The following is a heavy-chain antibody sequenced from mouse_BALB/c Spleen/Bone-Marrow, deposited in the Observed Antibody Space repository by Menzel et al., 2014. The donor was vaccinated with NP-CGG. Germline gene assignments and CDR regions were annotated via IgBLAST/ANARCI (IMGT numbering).Heavy chain of an antibody. CDR3: ARTYRPFALDY. V-gene: IGHV5-4*02. J-gene: IGHJ4*01. Sequence: EVKLVESGGGLVKPGGSLKLSCAASGFTFSDYYMYWVRQTPEKRLEWVATISDGGSHTDYPGSVKGRFTVSRDNAKNNLYLQMSSLKSEDTAMYYCARTYRPFALDYWGQGTSVTVSS. CDR1: GFTFSDYY. D-gene: IGHD2-14*01. CDR2: ISDGGSHT.